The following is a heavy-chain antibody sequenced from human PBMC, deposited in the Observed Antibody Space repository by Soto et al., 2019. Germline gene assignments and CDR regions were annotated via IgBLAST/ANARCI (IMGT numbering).Heavy chain of an antibody. J-gene: IGHJ4*02. D-gene: IGHD5-12*01. CDR3: AREGSYSAYNFAHGIQLWSFDF. CDR1: GGSINTFY. V-gene: IGHV4-4*07. CDR2: IFSSGST. Sequence: ASETLSLTCTVSGGSINTFYWSWVRQPAGKGLEWIGRIFSSGSTSFNPSLESRVALSVDTSKNHFSLNLSSVTAADMAVYYCAREGSYSAYNFAHGIQLWSFDFWGQGALVTVSS.